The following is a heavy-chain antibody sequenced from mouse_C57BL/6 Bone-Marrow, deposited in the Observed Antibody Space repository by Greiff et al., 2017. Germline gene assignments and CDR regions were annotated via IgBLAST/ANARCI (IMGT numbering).Heavy chain of an antibody. CDR1: GYTFTSYW. CDR3: AILPWFPY. Sequence: QVQLQQPGAALVKPGASVKVSCKASGYTFTSYWMHWVKQRPGQGLEWIGRLHPSDSDTNYNQKFKGKATLTVDKSSSTAYMQLSSLTSVDSAFYYCAILPWFPYRGHGTLVTFAA. CDR2: LHPSDSDT. V-gene: IGHV1-74*01. J-gene: IGHJ3*01.